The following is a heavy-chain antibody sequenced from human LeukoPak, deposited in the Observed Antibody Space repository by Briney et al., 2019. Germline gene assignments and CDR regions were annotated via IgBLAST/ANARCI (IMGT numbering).Heavy chain of an antibody. D-gene: IGHD5-18*01. CDR3: ARGPDLLQYTVMVPEGIDY. Sequence: SVKVSCKASGFTFTSSAVQWVRQARGQRLEWIGWIVVGSGNTNYAQKFQERVTITRDMSTSTAYMELSSLRSEDTAVYYCARGPDLLQYTVMVPEGIDYWGQGTLVTVSS. CDR2: IVVGSGNT. J-gene: IGHJ4*02. V-gene: IGHV1-58*01. CDR1: GFTFTSSA.